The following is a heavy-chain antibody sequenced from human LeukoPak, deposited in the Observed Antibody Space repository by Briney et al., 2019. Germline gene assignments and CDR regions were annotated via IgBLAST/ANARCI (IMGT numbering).Heavy chain of an antibody. CDR1: GFTFSDYY. D-gene: IGHD3-10*01. Sequence: SGGSLRLSCAASGFTFSDYYMSWIRQAPRKGLEWVSYISSSGSTIYYADSVKGRFTISRDNAKNSLYLQMNSLRAEDTAVYYCARDYYYGSGSPGDYWGQGTLVTISS. V-gene: IGHV3-11*01. J-gene: IGHJ4*02. CDR3: ARDYYYGSGSPGDY. CDR2: ISSSGSTI.